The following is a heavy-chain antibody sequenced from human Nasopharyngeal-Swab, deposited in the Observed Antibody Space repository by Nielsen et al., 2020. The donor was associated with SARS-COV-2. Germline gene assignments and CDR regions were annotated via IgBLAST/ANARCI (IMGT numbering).Heavy chain of an antibody. CDR3: ARHVALAGWAFDI. Sequence: SETLSLTCTVSGGSISSSSYYWGWIRQPPGKGLEWIGSIYYSGSTYYNPSLKSRVTISVDTSKNQFSLKLSSVTAADTAVYYCARHVALAGWAFDIWGQGTMVTASS. CDR2: IYYSGST. CDR1: GGSISSSSYY. D-gene: IGHD2-21*01. J-gene: IGHJ3*02. V-gene: IGHV4-39*01.